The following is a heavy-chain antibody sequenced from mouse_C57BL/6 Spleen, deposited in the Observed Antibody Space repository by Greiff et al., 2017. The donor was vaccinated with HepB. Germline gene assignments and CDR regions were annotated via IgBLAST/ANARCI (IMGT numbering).Heavy chain of an antibody. D-gene: IGHD3-2*02. CDR3: ARHDGAFRQLRLPPWFAY. CDR2: ISSGGSYT. Sequence: EVQLVESGGDLVKPGGSLKLSCAASGFTFSSYGMSWVRQTPDKRLEWVATISSGGSYTYYPDSVKGRFTISRDNAKNTLYLQMSSLKSEDTAMYYCARHDGAFRQLRLPPWFAYWGQGTLVTVSA. V-gene: IGHV5-6*01. CDR1: GFTFSSYG. J-gene: IGHJ3*01.